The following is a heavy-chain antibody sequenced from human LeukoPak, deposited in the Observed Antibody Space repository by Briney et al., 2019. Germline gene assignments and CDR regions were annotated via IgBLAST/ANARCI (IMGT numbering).Heavy chain of an antibody. J-gene: IGHJ3*02. CDR2: ISAYNGNT. V-gene: IGHV1-18*01. CDR1: GYTFTSYG. CDR3: ARVMATQDGVGAFDI. Sequence: ASVKVSCKASGYTFTSYGISWVRQAPGQGLEWMGWISAYNGNTNYAQKLRGRVTMTTDTSTSTAYMELRSLRSDDTAVYYCARVMATQDGVGAFDIWGQGTMVTVSS. D-gene: IGHD5-24*01.